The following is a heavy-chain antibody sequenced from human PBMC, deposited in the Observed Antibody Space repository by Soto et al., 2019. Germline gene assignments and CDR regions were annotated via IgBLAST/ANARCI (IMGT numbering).Heavy chain of an antibody. D-gene: IGHD3-16*02. Sequence: PGGSLGLACAASGLTFNSYAMSWVRQATGKGLEWVSAISGSGGSTYYADSVKGRFTISRDNSKNTLYLQMNSLRAEDTGVYYCAKDGYDYVWGSYRLNGYFDYWGQGTLVTVSS. J-gene: IGHJ4*01. CDR3: AKDGYDYVWGSYRLNGYFDY. CDR1: GLTFNSYA. V-gene: IGHV3-23*01. CDR2: ISGSGGST.